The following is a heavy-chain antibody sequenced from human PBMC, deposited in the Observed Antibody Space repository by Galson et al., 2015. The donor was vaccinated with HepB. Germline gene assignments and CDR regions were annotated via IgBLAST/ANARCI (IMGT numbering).Heavy chain of an antibody. Sequence: SLRLSCAASGFTFSSYAMHWVRQAPGKGLEWVAVISYDGGNKYYADSVKGRFTISRDNSKNTLYLQMNSLRAEDTAVYYCARASHYYDSSGFDYWGQGTLVTVSS. V-gene: IGHV3-30*04. CDR2: ISYDGGNK. CDR1: GFTFSSYA. D-gene: IGHD3-22*01. CDR3: ARASHYYDSSGFDY. J-gene: IGHJ4*02.